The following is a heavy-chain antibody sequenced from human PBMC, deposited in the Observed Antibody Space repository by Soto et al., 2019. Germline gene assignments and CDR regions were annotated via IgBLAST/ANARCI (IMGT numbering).Heavy chain of an antibody. D-gene: IGHD4-17*01. J-gene: IGHJ4*02. Sequence: GGSLRLSCAASGFTFSSYGMHWVRQAPGKGLEWVAVISYDGSNKYYADSVKGRFTISRDNSENTLYLQMNSLRAEDTAVYYCAKDFYGDYYFDYWGQGTLVTVSS. CDR2: ISYDGSNK. V-gene: IGHV3-30*18. CDR1: GFTFSSYG. CDR3: AKDFYGDYYFDY.